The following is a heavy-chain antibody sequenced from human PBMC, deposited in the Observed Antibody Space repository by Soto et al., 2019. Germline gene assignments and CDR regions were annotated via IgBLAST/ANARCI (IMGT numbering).Heavy chain of an antibody. J-gene: IGHJ6*02. CDR1: AGTFINYA. D-gene: IGHD6-6*01. V-gene: IGHV1-69*01. Sequence: QVQLVQSGAEVKRSGSSVKVSCKASAGTFINYAISWVRQAPGQGLEWMGGIIPMFTITNYAQEFQGRVTITADDSASTAYMELSSLRAEDTAVYYCVPLLPSEITGRPRMDVWGQGTTVTVSS. CDR2: IIPMFTIT. CDR3: VPLLPSEITGRPRMDV.